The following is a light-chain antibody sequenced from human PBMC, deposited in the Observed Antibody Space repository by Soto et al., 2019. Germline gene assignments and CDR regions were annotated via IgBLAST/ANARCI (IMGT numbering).Light chain of an antibody. CDR3: QQYGSAPFT. CDR1: QIVVSTY. Sequence: EIVLTQSPATLSLSPGERATLSCRASQIVVSTYVAWYQQKPGQAPRLLIYDASSRATGIPDRISGSGSGTDFTLTISSLEPEDFAVYYCQQYGSAPFTFGPGTKVDIK. J-gene: IGKJ3*01. V-gene: IGKV3-20*01. CDR2: DAS.